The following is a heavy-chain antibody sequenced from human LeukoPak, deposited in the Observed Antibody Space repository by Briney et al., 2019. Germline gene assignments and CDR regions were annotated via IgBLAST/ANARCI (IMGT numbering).Heavy chain of an antibody. CDR2: IYYSGTT. J-gene: IGHJ4*02. CDR1: DDSISSSSYY. CDR3: ARQSTSMSTC. Sequence: SETPSLTCAVSDDSISSSSYYWGWIRQRPEGGLEWIGSIYYSGTTYYNPSLKSRVTISVDTSKNQFSLKLSSVTAADTALYFCARQSTSMSTCWGQGTLVSVSS. D-gene: IGHD3-3*02. V-gene: IGHV4-39*01.